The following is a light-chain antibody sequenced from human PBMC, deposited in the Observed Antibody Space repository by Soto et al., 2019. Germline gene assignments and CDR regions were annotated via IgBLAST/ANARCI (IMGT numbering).Light chain of an antibody. CDR1: QSISSSY. V-gene: IGKV3-20*01. Sequence: EIVLTQSPGTLSLSPGERATLSCRASQSISSSYLGWYQQNPGQAPRLLIYGASSRATGIPDRFSGSGSGTDFTLTISRLEPEDFAVYYCQQYGSSPLTFGGGTKVDIK. CDR3: QQYGSSPLT. CDR2: GAS. J-gene: IGKJ4*01.